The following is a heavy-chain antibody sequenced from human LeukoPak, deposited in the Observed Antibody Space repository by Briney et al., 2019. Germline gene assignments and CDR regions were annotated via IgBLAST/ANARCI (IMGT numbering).Heavy chain of an antibody. V-gene: IGHV4-4*07. J-gene: IGHJ4*02. CDR3: ARDMGYSYDYVFDY. CDR2: IYTSGST. D-gene: IGHD5-18*01. CDR1: GGSISSYY. Sequence: SETLSLTCTVSGGSISSYYWSWIRQPAGKGLEWIGRIYTSGSTTYNPSLKSRVTMSVDTSKSQFSPKLSAVTAADTAVYYCARDMGYSYDYVFDYWGQGTLVTVSS.